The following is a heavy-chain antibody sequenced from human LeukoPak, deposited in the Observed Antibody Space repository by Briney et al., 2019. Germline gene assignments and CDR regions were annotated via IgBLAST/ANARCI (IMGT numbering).Heavy chain of an antibody. V-gene: IGHV4-59*01. CDR3: AREDYYGMDV. Sequence: PSETLSLTCTVSGGSISSYYWSWIRQPPGKGLEWIGYIYYSGSTNYNPSLKSRVTISVDTSKNQFSLKLSSVTAADTAVYYCAREDYYGMDVWGQGITVTVSS. CDR2: IYYSGST. CDR1: GGSISSYY. J-gene: IGHJ6*02.